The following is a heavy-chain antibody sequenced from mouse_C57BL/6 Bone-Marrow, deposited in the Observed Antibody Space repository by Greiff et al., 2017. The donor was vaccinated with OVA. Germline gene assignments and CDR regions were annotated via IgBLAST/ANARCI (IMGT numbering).Heavy chain of an antibody. CDR3: TTYYGSSYVDY. D-gene: IGHD1-1*01. CDR1: GFNIEDDY. CDR2: IDPENGDT. V-gene: IGHV14-4*01. Sequence: EVQLQQSGAELVRPGASVKLSCTASGFNIEDDYMHWVKQRPEQGLEWIGWIDPENGDTEYASKFQGKATITADTSSNTAYLQLSSLTSEDTAVYYCTTYYGSSYVDYWGQGTTLTVSS. J-gene: IGHJ2*01.